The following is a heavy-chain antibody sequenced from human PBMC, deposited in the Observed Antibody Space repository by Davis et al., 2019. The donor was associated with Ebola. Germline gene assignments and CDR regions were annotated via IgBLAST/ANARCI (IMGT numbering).Heavy chain of an antibody. Sequence: GESLKISCSASGFTFSSYAMHWVRQAPGKGLEYVSAISSNGGSTYYADSVKGRFTISRDNSKNTLYLQMNSLRAEDTAVYYCAKSTMIVTAGDYWGQGTLVTVSS. V-gene: IGHV3-64*04. CDR3: AKSTMIVTAGDY. J-gene: IGHJ4*02. CDR2: ISSNGGST. D-gene: IGHD3-22*01. CDR1: GFTFSSYA.